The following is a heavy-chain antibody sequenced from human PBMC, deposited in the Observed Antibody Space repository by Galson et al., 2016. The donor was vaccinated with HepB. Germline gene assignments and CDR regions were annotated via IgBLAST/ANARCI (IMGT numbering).Heavy chain of an antibody. D-gene: IGHD5-18*01. CDR3: ARSRGTGMPFDY. CDR1: GDSVSSNSAA. J-gene: IGHJ4*02. Sequence: CAISGDSVSSNSAAWNWVRQSPSRGLEWLGRTYYRSNWDNDYAVSVESRITINPDTSKNQFTLQLKSVTPEDAAVYYCARSRGTGMPFDYWGQGTLVTVSS. V-gene: IGHV6-1*01. CDR2: TYYRSNWDN.